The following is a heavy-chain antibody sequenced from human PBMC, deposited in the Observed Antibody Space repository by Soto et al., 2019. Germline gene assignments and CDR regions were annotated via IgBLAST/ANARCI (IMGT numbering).Heavy chain of an antibody. D-gene: IGHD6-6*01. J-gene: IGHJ4*02. CDR1: GFTFSSYG. CDR3: ARDTPIAARRGPPLYYFDY. CDR2: IWYDGSNK. Sequence: GGSLRLSCAASGFTFSSYGMHWVRQAPGKGLEWVAVIWYDGSNKYYADSVKGRFTISRDNSKNTLYLQMNSLRAEDTAVYYCARDTPIAARRGPPLYYFDYWGQGTLVTVSS. V-gene: IGHV3-33*01.